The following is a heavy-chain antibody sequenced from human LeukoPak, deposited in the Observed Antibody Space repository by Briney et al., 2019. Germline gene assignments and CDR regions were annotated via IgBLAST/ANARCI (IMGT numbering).Heavy chain of an antibody. CDR3: AKYRLTMIVVGGAFDI. CDR1: GFTFSSYA. CDR2: ISGSGGST. Sequence: PGGSLRLSCAASGFTFSSYAMSWVRQAPGKGLEWVSAISGSGGSTYYADSVKGRFTISRDNSKNTLYLQMNRLRAEETAVYYCAKYRLTMIVVGGAFDIWGQGTMVTVSS. V-gene: IGHV3-23*01. D-gene: IGHD3-22*01. J-gene: IGHJ3*02.